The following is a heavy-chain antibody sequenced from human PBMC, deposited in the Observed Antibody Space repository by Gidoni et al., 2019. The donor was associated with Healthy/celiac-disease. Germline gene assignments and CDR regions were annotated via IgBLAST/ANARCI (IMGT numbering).Heavy chain of an antibody. D-gene: IGHD6-13*01. CDR2: INPNSGGT. J-gene: IGHJ5*02. CDR3: ARDLSGIAAAGTNWFDP. V-gene: IGHV1-2*02. Sequence: QVQLVQSGAEVKKPGASVKVSCKASGYTFTGSYMHWVRQAPGQGLEWMGWINPNSGGTNYAQKFQGRVTMTRDTSISTAYMELSRLRSDDTAVYYCARDLSGIAAAGTNWFDPWGQGTLVTVSS. CDR1: GYTFTGSY.